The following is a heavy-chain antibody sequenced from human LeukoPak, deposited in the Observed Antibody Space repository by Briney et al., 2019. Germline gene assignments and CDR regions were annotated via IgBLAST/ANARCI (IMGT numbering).Heavy chain of an antibody. CDR2: INPRSGDT. V-gene: IGHV1-2*02. J-gene: IGHJ4*02. CDR1: RYTFTGYY. D-gene: IGHD3-22*01. Sequence: ASVKVSCKSSRYTFTGYYMHWVRQAPGRGLEWMGWINPRSGDTNSAQKFQGRVTMTRDTSISTAYMELNRLTSDDTAVYYCARDVGFYYYDSRGYGPVDYWGQGTLVTVSS. CDR3: ARDVGFYYYDSRGYGPVDY.